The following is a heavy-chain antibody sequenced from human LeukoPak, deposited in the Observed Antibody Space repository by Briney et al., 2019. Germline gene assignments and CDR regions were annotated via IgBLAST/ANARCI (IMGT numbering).Heavy chain of an antibody. D-gene: IGHD5-18*01. CDR1: GGSFSGYY. CDR2: IDHSGST. CDR3: AKDLIAMVGYMDV. J-gene: IGHJ6*03. Sequence: SETLSLTCAVYGGSFSGYYWSWIRQPPGKGLEWIGEIDHSGSTNYNPSLKSRVTISVDTSKNQFSLKLSSVTAADTAVYYCAKDLIAMVGYMDVWGKGTTVTVSS. V-gene: IGHV4-34*01.